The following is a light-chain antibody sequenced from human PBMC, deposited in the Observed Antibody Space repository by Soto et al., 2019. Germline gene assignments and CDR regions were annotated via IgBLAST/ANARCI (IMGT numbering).Light chain of an antibody. CDR1: KLGDKY. J-gene: IGLJ2*01. Sequence: SYELTQPPSVSVSPGKTASITCSGDKLGDKYACWYQQKPGQSPVLVIYQDSKRPSGIPERFSGSNSGNTATLTICGTQAMDEADYYCQAWDSSIVVFGGGTKLTVL. CDR3: QAWDSSIVV. V-gene: IGLV3-1*01. CDR2: QDS.